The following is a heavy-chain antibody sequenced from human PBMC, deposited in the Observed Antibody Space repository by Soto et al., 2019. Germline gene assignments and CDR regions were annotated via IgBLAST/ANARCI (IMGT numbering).Heavy chain of an antibody. J-gene: IGHJ4*02. V-gene: IGHV3-23*01. Sequence: GGSLRLSCAASGFTFSNYAMSWVRQAPGKGLEWVSAITGNGDSTYYADSVKGRFTISRDNSRDTLFLQMSSLRADDTAVYFCARLGYCNGRICYSDFDYWGQGTPVTVSS. CDR1: GFTFSNYA. D-gene: IGHD2-15*01. CDR2: ITGNGDST. CDR3: ARLGYCNGRICYSDFDY.